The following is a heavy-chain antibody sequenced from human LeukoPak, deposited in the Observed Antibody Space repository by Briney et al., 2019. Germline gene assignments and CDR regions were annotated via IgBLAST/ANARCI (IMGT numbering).Heavy chain of an antibody. Sequence: SETLSLTCSVSGGSISSSSYYWGWIRQPPGKGLEWIGSIYYSGSTYYNPSLKSRVTISVDTSKNQFSLKLSSVTAADTAVYYCARHWTSIAAAVKGVGQYFDYWGQGTLSPSPQ. V-gene: IGHV4-39*01. CDR1: GGSISSSSYY. J-gene: IGHJ4*02. CDR2: IYYSGST. D-gene: IGHD6-13*01. CDR3: ARHWTSIAAAVKGVGQYFDY.